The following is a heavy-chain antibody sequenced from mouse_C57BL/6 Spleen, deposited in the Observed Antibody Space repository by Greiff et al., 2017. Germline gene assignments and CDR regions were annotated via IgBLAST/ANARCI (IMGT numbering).Heavy chain of an antibody. CDR3: ARSGTEGYFDV. D-gene: IGHD3-3*01. CDR1: GFTFTDYY. V-gene: IGHV1-76*01. J-gene: IGHJ1*03. Sequence: VQLQQSGAELVRPGASVKLSCKASGFTFTDYYINWVKQRPGQGLEWIARIYPGSGNTYYNEKFKGKVTLSAEKTDSAAYMQLSSLTSEDSAVYFSARSGTEGYFDVWGTGTTVTVSS. CDR2: IYPGSGNT.